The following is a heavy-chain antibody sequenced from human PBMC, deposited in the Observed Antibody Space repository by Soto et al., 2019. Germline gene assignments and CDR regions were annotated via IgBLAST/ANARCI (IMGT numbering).Heavy chain of an antibody. J-gene: IGHJ4*02. D-gene: IGHD3-3*01. Sequence: SVKASCKASGFTFSSTAMQWVRQARGQRLEWIGWIVVGSGNTNYAQKFQERVTITRDMSTSTAYMELSSLRSEDTAVYYCAAYCDFWSGHYSFDYWGQGTLVTVSS. V-gene: IGHV1-58*02. CDR2: IVVGSGNT. CDR3: AAYCDFWSGHYSFDY. CDR1: GFTFSSTA.